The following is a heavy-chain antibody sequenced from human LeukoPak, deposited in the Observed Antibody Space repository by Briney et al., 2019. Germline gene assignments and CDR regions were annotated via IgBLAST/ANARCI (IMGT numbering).Heavy chain of an antibody. CDR1: GYSISNGYY. D-gene: IGHD3/OR15-3a*01. CDR2: MYHSGST. J-gene: IGHJ6*03. Sequence: SETLSLTCTVSGYSISNGYYWGWIRQPPGKGLEWIGSMYHSGSTYYNPSLKSRVTISVDTSKNQFSLKLSSVTAADTAVYYCARIGQSVHYYMDVWGNGTTVDVSS. CDR3: ARIGQSVHYYMDV. V-gene: IGHV4-38-2*02.